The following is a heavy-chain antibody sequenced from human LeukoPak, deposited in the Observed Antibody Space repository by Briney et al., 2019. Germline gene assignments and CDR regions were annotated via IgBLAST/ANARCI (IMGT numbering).Heavy chain of an antibody. CDR2: MWYDGRNK. D-gene: IGHD6-25*01. J-gene: IGHJ4*02. CDR1: GFTLSSFG. CDR3: ARDRPGGFFDY. Sequence: GGSLRLSCAASGFTLSSFGMVWVRQAPGKGLEWVTLMWYDGRNKYYADSVKGRFTISRDNSKNTVYLQMNSLRGDDTAMYYCARDRPGGFFDYWGQGLLVVVSS. V-gene: IGHV3-33*01.